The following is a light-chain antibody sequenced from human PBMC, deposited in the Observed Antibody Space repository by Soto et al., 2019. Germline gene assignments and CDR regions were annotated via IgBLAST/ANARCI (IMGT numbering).Light chain of an antibody. CDR3: CSYAGSYTSRV. CDR1: SSGVGGSNY. J-gene: IGLJ1*01. Sequence: QSVLTQPRSVSGSPGQSVTFSCTGTSSGVGGSNYVSWYQQHPGKAPKLIIYDVSKRPSGVPDRFSGSESGNTASLTISGLQAEDEADYFCCSYAGSYTSRVFGTGTKLTVL. V-gene: IGLV2-11*01. CDR2: DVS.